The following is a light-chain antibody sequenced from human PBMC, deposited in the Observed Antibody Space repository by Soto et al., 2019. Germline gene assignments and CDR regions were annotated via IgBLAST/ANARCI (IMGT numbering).Light chain of an antibody. CDR1: QSVSSSY. CDR3: QQYGSSPQT. V-gene: IGKV3-20*01. CDR2: GAS. Sequence: EIVLTQSTGTLSLSPGERATLSCRASQSVSSSYLAWYQQKPGQAPRLLIYGASSRATGIPDRFSGSGSGTDFTLTISRLEPEDFAVYYCQQYGSSPQTFGQGTRREIK. J-gene: IGKJ5*01.